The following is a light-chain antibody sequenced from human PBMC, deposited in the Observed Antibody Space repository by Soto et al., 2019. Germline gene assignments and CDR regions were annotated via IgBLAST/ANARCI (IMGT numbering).Light chain of an antibody. V-gene: IGKV1-5*03. J-gene: IGKJ1*01. Sequence: DIQMTQSPSTLSASVGYRFTITCRARQSISNWLAWYPQKXGKAPKLLIYKASYLASGAPSRFSGSGSGTEFTLTISSLQPDDFATYYCQQYNGHSRTFGQGTKVDIK. CDR1: QSISNW. CDR2: KAS. CDR3: QQYNGHSRT.